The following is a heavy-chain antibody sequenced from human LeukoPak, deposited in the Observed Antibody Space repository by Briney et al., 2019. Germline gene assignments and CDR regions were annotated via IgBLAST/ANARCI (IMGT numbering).Heavy chain of an antibody. D-gene: IGHD3-22*01. Sequence: GGSLRLSCAASGFTFSSYWMSWVRQAPGKGLEWVANIKQDGSEKYYVDSVKGRFTISRDNAKNSLYLQMNSLRAEDTAVYYCARDSGDSSGYYYSAFDIWGQGTMVTVSS. J-gene: IGHJ3*02. CDR1: GFTFSSYW. CDR3: ARDSGDSSGYYYSAFDI. CDR2: IKQDGSEK. V-gene: IGHV3-7*01.